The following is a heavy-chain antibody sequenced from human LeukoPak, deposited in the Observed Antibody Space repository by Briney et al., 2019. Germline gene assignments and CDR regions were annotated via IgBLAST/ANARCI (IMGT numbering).Heavy chain of an antibody. J-gene: IGHJ3*02. D-gene: IGHD3-9*01. CDR2: IKQDGSEK. CDR3: ARDKRYFDAFDI. CDR1: GFTFSSYA. V-gene: IGHV3-7*01. Sequence: GGSLRLSCAASGFTFSSYAMSWVRQAPGKGLEWVANIKQDGSEKYYVDSVKGRFTISRDNAKNSLYLQMNSLRAEDTAVYYCARDKRYFDAFDIWGQGTMVTVSS.